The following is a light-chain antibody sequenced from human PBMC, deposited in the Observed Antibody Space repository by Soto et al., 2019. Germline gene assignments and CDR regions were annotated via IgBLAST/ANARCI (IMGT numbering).Light chain of an antibody. V-gene: IGLV4-69*01. CDR2: LNSDGSH. J-gene: IGLJ3*02. CDR1: SGHSSYA. CDR3: QTWGTGYWV. Sequence: QPVLTQSPSASASLGASVKLTCTLSSGHSSYAIAWHQQQPEKGPRYLMKLNSDGSHTKGDGIPDRFSGSSSGAARYLTISSVQSEEEADYYCQTWGTGYWVFGGGTKVTVL.